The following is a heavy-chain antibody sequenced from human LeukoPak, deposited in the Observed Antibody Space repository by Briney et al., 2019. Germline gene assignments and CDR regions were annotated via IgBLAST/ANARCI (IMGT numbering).Heavy chain of an antibody. Sequence: GGSLRLSCAASGFTFSSYAMSWVRQAPGKGLEWVSAISGSGGSTYYADSVKGRFTISRDNSKNTLYLQMNSLRAEDTAVYYCAKVGITMIVVVTNYFDYWGQGTLATVSS. V-gene: IGHV3-23*01. CDR1: GFTFSSYA. CDR2: ISGSGGST. D-gene: IGHD3-22*01. CDR3: AKVGITMIVVVTNYFDY. J-gene: IGHJ4*02.